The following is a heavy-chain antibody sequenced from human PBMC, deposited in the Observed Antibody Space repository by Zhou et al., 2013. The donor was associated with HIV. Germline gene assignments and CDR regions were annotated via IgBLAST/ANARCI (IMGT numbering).Heavy chain of an antibody. CDR2: ITTYNGDT. D-gene: IGHD5-18*01. CDR3: ARRYGDLYHRDSYYYMDV. CDR1: AYRFIAEF. V-gene: IGHV1-18*01. J-gene: IGHJ6*03. Sequence: QVQLVQSGAEVKKPGASVKVPCEASAYRFIAEFIHWVRQAPGQGLEWMGWITTYNGDTNYAQKFQGRVTMTTDTSTTTVYMELSSLRSDDTAVYYCARRYGDLYHRDSYYYMDVWGKGTSVTVSS.